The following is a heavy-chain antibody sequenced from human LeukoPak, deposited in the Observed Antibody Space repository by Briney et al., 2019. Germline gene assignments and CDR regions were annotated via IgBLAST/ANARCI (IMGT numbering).Heavy chain of an antibody. Sequence: GASVKVSCKASGYTFTGYYMHWVRQAPGQGLGWMGWINPNSGGTNHAQKFQGRVTMTRDTSISTAYMELSRLRSDDTAVYYCARASYYYDSSGYWAYFDYWGQGTLVTVSS. J-gene: IGHJ4*02. CDR3: ARASYYYDSSGYWAYFDY. CDR1: GYTFTGYY. CDR2: INPNSGGT. V-gene: IGHV1-2*02. D-gene: IGHD3-22*01.